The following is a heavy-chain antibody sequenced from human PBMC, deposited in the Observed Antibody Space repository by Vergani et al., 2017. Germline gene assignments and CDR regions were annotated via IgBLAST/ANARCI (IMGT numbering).Heavy chain of an antibody. CDR2: ISAYNGNT. CDR1: GYTFTSYG. V-gene: IGHV1-18*04. CDR3: ARGGGIAAAGMGWFDP. D-gene: IGHD6-13*01. Sequence: QVQLVQSGAEVKKPGASVKVSCKASGYTFTSYGISWVRQAPGQGLEWMGWISAYNGNTNYAQKLQGRVTITADKSTSTAYMELSSLRSEDTAVYYCARGGGIAAAGMGWFDPWGQGTLVTVSS. J-gene: IGHJ5*02.